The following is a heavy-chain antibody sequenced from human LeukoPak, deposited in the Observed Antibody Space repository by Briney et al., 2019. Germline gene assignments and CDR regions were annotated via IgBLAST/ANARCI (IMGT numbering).Heavy chain of an antibody. J-gene: IGHJ4*02. D-gene: IGHD3-22*01. CDR3: AKGHTDSSGYYYFDS. V-gene: IGHV3-23*01. CDR2: VRGNAGTT. Sequence: GGSLRLSCAASGFVFSNYGMSWVRQAPGKGLEWVSAVRGNAGTTYYADSVKGRFTIFRDNSKNMLYLQMNSLRVEDTAVYYCAKGHTDSSGYYYFDSWGQGTLVTVSS. CDR1: GFVFSNYG.